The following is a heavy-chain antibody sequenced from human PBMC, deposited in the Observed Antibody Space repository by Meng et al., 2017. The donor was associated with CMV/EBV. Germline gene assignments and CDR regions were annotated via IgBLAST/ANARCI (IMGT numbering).Heavy chain of an antibody. Sequence: SETLSLTCTVSGGSVSSGSYYWSWIRQPPGKGLEWIGYIYYIGSTNYNPSLKSRVTISVDTSKNQFSLKLSSVTAADTAVYYCARLLLAGDAFDIWGQGTMVTVSS. V-gene: IGHV4-61*01. CDR2: IYYIGST. D-gene: IGHD3-3*02. J-gene: IGHJ3*02. CDR1: GGSVSSGSYY. CDR3: ARLLLAGDAFDI.